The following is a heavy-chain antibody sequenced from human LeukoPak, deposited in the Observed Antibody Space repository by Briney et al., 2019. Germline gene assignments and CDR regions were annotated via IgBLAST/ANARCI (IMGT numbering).Heavy chain of an antibody. CDR1: GFTFSTYA. Sequence: GGSLRLSCEASGFTFSTYAMSWARQAPGKGLEGVSSFSGSGGSTYYADSVKGRFTISRDNSKNTLYLQMNSLRAEDTAVYYCAKDLGMQVWFPLWGQGTLVTVSS. D-gene: IGHD5-18*01. V-gene: IGHV3-23*01. CDR2: FSGSGGST. J-gene: IGHJ4*02. CDR3: AKDLGMQVWFPL.